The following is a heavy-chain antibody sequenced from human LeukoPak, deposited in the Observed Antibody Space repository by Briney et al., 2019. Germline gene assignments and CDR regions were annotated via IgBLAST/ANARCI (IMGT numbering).Heavy chain of an antibody. D-gene: IGHD3-16*01. J-gene: IGHJ4*02. CDR1: GGSFSGYY. V-gene: IGHV4-34*01. CDR2: INHSGST. Sequence: SETLSLTCAVYGGSFSGYYWSWIRQPPGKGLEWIGEINHSGSTNYNPSLRSRVTISVDTSKNQFSLQLNSVTPEDTAVYYCARATRGAYLFDYWGQGSLVTVSS. CDR3: ARATRGAYLFDY.